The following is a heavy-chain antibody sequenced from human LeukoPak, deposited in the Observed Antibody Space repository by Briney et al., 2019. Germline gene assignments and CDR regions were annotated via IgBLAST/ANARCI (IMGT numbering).Heavy chain of an antibody. CDR1: GFTFSKAW. CDR3: TPIYGLYDY. Sequence: PGGSLRLSCAASGFTFSKAWMNWVRQAPGEGLEWVGLIRRKADGGTTDYAAPVKGRFTISRDDSKNMLYLQMNGLKTEDTAVYYCTPIYGLYDYWGQGTLVTVSS. D-gene: IGHD4-17*01. V-gene: IGHV3-15*07. CDR2: IRRKADGGTT. J-gene: IGHJ4*02.